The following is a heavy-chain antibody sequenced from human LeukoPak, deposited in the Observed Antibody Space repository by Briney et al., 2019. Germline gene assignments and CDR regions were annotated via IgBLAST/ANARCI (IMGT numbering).Heavy chain of an antibody. D-gene: IGHD2-21*02. Sequence: PGGSLRLSCSASEFTFSRNAMSWVRQAPGKGLEWVSSISIRGAVTNYADSVKGRFTISRDDSKNALYLQMSSLRAEDTAVYFCARRGCYGGNCYTCDYWGQGTLVTVSS. CDR1: EFTFSRNA. J-gene: IGHJ4*02. CDR2: ISIRGAVT. V-gene: IGHV3-23*01. CDR3: ARRGCYGGNCYTCDY.